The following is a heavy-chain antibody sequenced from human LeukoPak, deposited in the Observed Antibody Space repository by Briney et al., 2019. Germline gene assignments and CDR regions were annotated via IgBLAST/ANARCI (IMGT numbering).Heavy chain of an antibody. D-gene: IGHD1-1*01. V-gene: IGHV3-30-3*01. CDR3: ARDDDTEGAYYFDY. Sequence: GGSLRLSCAASGFTFSSYVMHWVRQAPGKGLEWVAVISYDGSNKYYADSVKGRFTISRDNSKNTLYLQMNSLRAEDTAVYYCARDDDTEGAYYFDYWGQGTLVTVSS. CDR1: GFTFSSYV. J-gene: IGHJ4*02. CDR2: ISYDGSNK.